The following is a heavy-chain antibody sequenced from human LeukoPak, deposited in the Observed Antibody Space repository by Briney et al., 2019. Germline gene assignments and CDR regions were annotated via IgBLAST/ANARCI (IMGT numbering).Heavy chain of an antibody. V-gene: IGHV4-31*03. CDR3: ASSYYGGASNWFDP. D-gene: IGHD3-22*01. Sequence: SETLSLTCTVSGGSISSGGYYWSWIRQHPGKGLEWIGYIYYSGSTYYNPSLKSRVTISVDTSKNQFSLKLSSVTAADTAVYYCASSYYGGASNWFDPWGQGTLVTVSS. J-gene: IGHJ5*02. CDR2: IYYSGST. CDR1: GGSISSGGYY.